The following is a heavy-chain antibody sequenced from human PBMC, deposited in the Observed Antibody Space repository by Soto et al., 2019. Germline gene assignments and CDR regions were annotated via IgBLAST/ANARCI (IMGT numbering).Heavy chain of an antibody. V-gene: IGHV3-21*01. J-gene: IGHJ4*02. CDR2: ISSSSSYI. CDR3: ARDQEWTGYDFWSGYHQPGLFDY. D-gene: IGHD3-3*01. Sequence: GGSLRLSCAASGFTFSSYSMNWVRQAPGKGLEWVTSISSSSSYIYYADSVKGRFTISRDNAKNSLYPQMNSLRAEDTAVYYCARDQEWTGYDFWSGYHQPGLFDYWGEGTLVTLSS. CDR1: GFTFSSYS.